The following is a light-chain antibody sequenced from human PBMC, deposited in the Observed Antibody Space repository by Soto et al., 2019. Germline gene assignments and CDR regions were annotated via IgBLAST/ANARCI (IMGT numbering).Light chain of an antibody. V-gene: IGLV3-21*04. Sequence: SYELTQPPSASVAPGKTARITCGGNNIGSKSVHWYQQKPGQAPVLVIYYDSDRPSGIPERFSGSNSGNTATLTISRVEAGDEADYYCQVWDSSSEHHVVFGGGTKLTVL. J-gene: IGLJ2*01. CDR1: NIGSKS. CDR3: QVWDSSSEHHVV. CDR2: YDS.